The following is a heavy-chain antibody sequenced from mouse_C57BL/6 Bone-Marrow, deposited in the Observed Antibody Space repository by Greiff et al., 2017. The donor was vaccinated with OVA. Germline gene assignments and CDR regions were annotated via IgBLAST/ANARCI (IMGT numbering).Heavy chain of an antibody. Sequence: QVQLKESGPELVKPGASVKISCKASGYAFSSSWMNWVKQRPGKGLEWIGRIYPGDGDTNYNGKFKGKATLTADKSSSTAYMQLSSLTSEDSAVYFCAREEIYYGSSYPYWYFDVWGTGTTVTVSS. V-gene: IGHV1-82*01. CDR2: IYPGDGDT. D-gene: IGHD1-1*01. J-gene: IGHJ1*03. CDR1: GYAFSSSW. CDR3: AREEIYYGSSYPYWYFDV.